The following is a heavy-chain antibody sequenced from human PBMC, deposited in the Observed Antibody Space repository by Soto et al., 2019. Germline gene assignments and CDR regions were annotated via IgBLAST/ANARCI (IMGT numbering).Heavy chain of an antibody. Sequence: GWSLRLSCAASGFTFSSYGMHWVRQAPGKGLEWVAFIKSDGSNKYYTDSVKGRFTISRDNSKNTLYLQMNNLRAEDTAVYYCAKQRSSVEWPPFDPWGQGTLVTVSS. J-gene: IGHJ5*02. CDR2: IKSDGSNK. V-gene: IGHV3-30*18. D-gene: IGHD3-3*01. CDR3: AKQRSSVEWPPFDP. CDR1: GFTFSSYG.